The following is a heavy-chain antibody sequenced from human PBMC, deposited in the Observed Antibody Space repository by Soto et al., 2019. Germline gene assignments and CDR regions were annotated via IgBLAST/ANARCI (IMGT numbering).Heavy chain of an antibody. CDR1: GFTFSGYW. CDR3: ARETYSFNDY. D-gene: IGHD4-4*01. V-gene: IGHV3-74*01. CDR2: INPDGGST. J-gene: IGHJ4*02. Sequence: EVQLVESGGGLVLPGGSLRLSCAASGFTFSGYWMHWVRQAPGEGLVWVSRINPDGGSTNYADSVKGRFTISRDNAKNTLFLQMNGLRAEDTAVYYCARETYSFNDYWGQGTLVTVSS.